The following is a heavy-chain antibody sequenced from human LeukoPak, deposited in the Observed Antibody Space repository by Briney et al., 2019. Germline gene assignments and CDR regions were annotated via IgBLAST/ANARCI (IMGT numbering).Heavy chain of an antibody. J-gene: IGHJ4*02. CDR3: ARTLVGAFDY. D-gene: IGHD1-26*01. CDR1: GGSISSYY. V-gene: IGHV4-59*08. CDR2: IYYSGST. Sequence: SETLSLTCTVSGGSISSYYWSWIRQPPGKGLEWIGYIYYSGSTNYNPSLKSRVTISVDTSKNQFSLKLSSVTAADTAVYYCARTLVGAFDYWGQGTLVTVSS.